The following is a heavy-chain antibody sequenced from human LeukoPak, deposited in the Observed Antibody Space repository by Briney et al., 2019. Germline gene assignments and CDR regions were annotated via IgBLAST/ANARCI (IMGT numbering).Heavy chain of an antibody. CDR1: GFTFSNAW. CDR2: IKSKTDGGTT. Sequence: GGSLRLSCAASGFTFSNAWMSWVRQAPGKGLEWVGRIKSKTDGGTTDYAAPVKGRFTISRDDSKNTLYLQMNSLKTEDTAVYYCTTVWLYYYDSSGYWGVAPARYFDLWGRGTLVTVSS. CDR3: TTVWLYYYDSSGYWGVAPARYFDL. D-gene: IGHD3-22*01. J-gene: IGHJ2*01. V-gene: IGHV3-15*01.